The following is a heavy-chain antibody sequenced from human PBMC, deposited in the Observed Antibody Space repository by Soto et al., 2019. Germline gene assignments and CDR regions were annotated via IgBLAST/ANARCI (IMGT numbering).Heavy chain of an antibody. CDR1: GVTFSSYS. CDR3: ARKPSGSYYEDNWFDP. V-gene: IGHV3-48*02. J-gene: IGHJ5*02. Sequence: GGSLRLSCAASGVTFSSYSMNWVRQAPGKGLEWVSYISSSSSTIYYADSVKGRFTISRDNAKNSLYLQMNSLRDEDTAVYYCARKPSGSYYEDNWFDPWGQGTLVTVSS. D-gene: IGHD1-26*01. CDR2: ISSSSSTI.